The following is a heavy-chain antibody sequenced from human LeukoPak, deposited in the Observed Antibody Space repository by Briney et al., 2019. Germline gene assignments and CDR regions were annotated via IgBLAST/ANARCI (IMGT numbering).Heavy chain of an antibody. V-gene: IGHV4-59*01. CDR2: IYFSGST. Sequence: SETLSLTCTVSGGSISSYYWSWIRQPPGKGLEWIGYIYFSGSTNYNPSLKSRVNISVDTSKKQFSLKLSSVTAADTAVYYCARGDSGSYYDSSGSISYYFDYWGHGNLVTVSS. D-gene: IGHD3-22*01. CDR1: GGSISSYY. J-gene: IGHJ4*01. CDR3: ARGDSGSYYDSSGSISYYFDY.